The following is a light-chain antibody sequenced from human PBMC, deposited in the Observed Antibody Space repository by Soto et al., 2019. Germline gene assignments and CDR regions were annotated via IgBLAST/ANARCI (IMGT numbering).Light chain of an antibody. CDR1: IDFVGSFSL. Sequence: QCSLTQPRSVSGSPGQSLTISCTGNIDFVGSFSLVSWYQQHPGKAPKVMISEGHMRPSGVPDRFSGSSSVTTASLTISGLQADDEADYYCCLYVGATTYVFGTGTRSPS. CDR2: EGH. V-gene: IGLV2-23*01. J-gene: IGLJ1*01. CDR3: CLYVGATTYV.